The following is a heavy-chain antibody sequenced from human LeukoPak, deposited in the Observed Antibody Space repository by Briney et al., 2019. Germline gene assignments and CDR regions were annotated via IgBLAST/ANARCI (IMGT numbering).Heavy chain of an antibody. J-gene: IGHJ4*02. CDR1: ENTFTDYY. D-gene: IGHD6-19*01. V-gene: IGHV1-2*02. Sequence: ASVKVSCKTSENTFTDYYMHCVRQAPGQGLEWIRWINPNSGGTNYAQKFQGRVTMTRDTSISTAYMELSRLRSHDTAVYYCAREFSTRYSSGWYDYWGQGILVTVSS. CDR3: AREFSTRYSSGWYDY. CDR2: INPNSGGT.